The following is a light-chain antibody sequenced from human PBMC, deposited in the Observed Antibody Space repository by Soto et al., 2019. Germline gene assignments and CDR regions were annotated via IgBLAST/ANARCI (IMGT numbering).Light chain of an antibody. CDR2: GAS. CDR1: QSVSRSY. V-gene: IGKV3-15*01. J-gene: IGKJ1*01. CDR3: QQYNNWPRT. Sequence: IVLTQSPGTLSLSPGDRATLSCRASQSVSRSYLAWYQQKPGQAPRLLIYGASTRATGIPARFSGSGSGTEFTLTISSLQSEDFEVYYCQQYNNWPRTFGQGTKVDIK.